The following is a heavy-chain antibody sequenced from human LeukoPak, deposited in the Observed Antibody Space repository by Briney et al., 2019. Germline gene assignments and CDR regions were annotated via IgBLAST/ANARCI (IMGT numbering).Heavy chain of an antibody. Sequence: GASVKVSCKASGHTFTSYYMHWVRQAPGQGLEWMGLINPTGGSTGYAQKFQGRVTMTRDMSTSTDYMELSSLRSEDTAIYYCARDNSVGDNAWWFDPWGQGTLVTVSS. J-gene: IGHJ5*02. CDR2: INPTGGST. CDR1: GHTFTSYY. V-gene: IGHV1-46*01. D-gene: IGHD1-26*01. CDR3: ARDNSVGDNAWWFDP.